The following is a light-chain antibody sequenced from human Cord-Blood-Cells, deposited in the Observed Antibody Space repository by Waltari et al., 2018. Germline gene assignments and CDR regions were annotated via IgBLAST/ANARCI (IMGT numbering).Light chain of an antibody. CDR2: SNN. V-gene: IGLV1-44*01. CDR1: SSNIGSNT. J-gene: IGLJ2*01. Sequence: QSVLTQPPSASGTPGQRVTISCSGNSSNIGSNTVNWYQQLPGTAPKLLSYSNNQRPSWVPDRFSGSKSGTSASRAISGLQSEDEADYYCAAWDDSLNGPVFGGGTKLTVL. CDR3: AAWDDSLNGPV.